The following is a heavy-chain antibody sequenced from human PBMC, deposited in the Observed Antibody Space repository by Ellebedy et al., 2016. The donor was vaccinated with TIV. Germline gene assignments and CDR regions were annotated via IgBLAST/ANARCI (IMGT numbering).Heavy chain of an antibody. Sequence: PGGSLRLSCAASGFTFSNYWTHWVRQAPGKGLVWLSRINRDGSSANYADSVKGRFSISRDNSKNTLYVQMNSLRAEDTAVYYCARDQGYSSSWLTDWGQGTLVTVSS. CDR2: INRDGSSA. V-gene: IGHV3-74*01. D-gene: IGHD6-13*01. CDR1: GFTFSNYW. J-gene: IGHJ4*02. CDR3: ARDQGYSSSWLTD.